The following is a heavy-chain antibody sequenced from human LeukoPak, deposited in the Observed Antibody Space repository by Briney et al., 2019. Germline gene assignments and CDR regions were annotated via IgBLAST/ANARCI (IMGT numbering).Heavy chain of an antibody. CDR3: ARDFSPQGSSGWLVY. J-gene: IGHJ4*02. Sequence: GGSLRLSCAASGFTFSSYEMNWVRQAPGKGLEWVSYISGSGSMIYYADSVKGRFTISRDNAKNSLYLQMSSLRAEDTAVYYCARDFSPQGSSGWLVYWGQGTLVTVSS. CDR2: ISGSGSMI. D-gene: IGHD6-19*01. CDR1: GFTFSSYE. V-gene: IGHV3-48*03.